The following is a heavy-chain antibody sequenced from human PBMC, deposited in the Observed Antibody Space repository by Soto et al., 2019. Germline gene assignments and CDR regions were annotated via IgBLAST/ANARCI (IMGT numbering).Heavy chain of an antibody. CDR2: IYYSGST. D-gene: IGHD5-12*01. J-gene: IGHJ4*02. CDR3: ANDGYNSGFDY. V-gene: IGHV4-39*01. Sequence: PSETLSLTCTVSGGSISSSSYYWGWIRQPPGKGLEWIGSIYYSGSTYYNPSLKSRVTISVDTSKNQFSLKLSSVTAADTDVYYCANDGYNSGFDYWGQGTLVT. CDR1: GGSISSSSYY.